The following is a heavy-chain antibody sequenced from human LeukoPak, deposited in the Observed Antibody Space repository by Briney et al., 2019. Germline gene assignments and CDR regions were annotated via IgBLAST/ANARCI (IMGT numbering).Heavy chain of an antibody. CDR1: GFTFSSYG. CDR3: AKDDSGYDSGITDY. Sequence: GRSLRLSCAASGFTFSSYGMHWVRQAPGKGLEWVAVIWYDGSNKYYADSEKGRFTISRDNSKNTPYLQMNSLRAEDTAVYYCAKDDSGYDSGITDYWGQGTLVTVSS. J-gene: IGHJ4*02. D-gene: IGHD5-12*01. V-gene: IGHV3-33*06. CDR2: IWYDGSNK.